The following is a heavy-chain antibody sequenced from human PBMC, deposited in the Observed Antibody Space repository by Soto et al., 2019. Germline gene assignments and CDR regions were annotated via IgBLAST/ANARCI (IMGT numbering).Heavy chain of an antibody. D-gene: IGHD4-17*01. V-gene: IGHV3-48*02. CDR1: GFTFRTYS. J-gene: IGHJ6*02. Sequence: EGSLRLSCAASGFTFRTYSMSWVRQAQGKGLEWISFISTGSTGFTTIYADSVKGRFTISRDNARNSLYLQMNSLRDEDTAVYYCSRTTSDYEHGLDFWGQGTTVTVSS. CDR3: SRTTSDYEHGLDF. CDR2: ISTGSTGFTT.